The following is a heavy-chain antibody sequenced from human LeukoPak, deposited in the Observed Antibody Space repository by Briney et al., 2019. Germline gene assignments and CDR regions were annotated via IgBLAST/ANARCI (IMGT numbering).Heavy chain of an antibody. CDR1: RDSISSYY. CDR2: IYTSGST. Sequence: PSETLSLTRTDSRDSISSYYWSWIRQPAGKGLEWIGRIYTSGSTNYNPSLKSRVTMSIDTSKNQFSLKLSSVTAADTAVYYCARGRRGGYSYGYNFDYWGQGTLVTVSS. CDR3: ARGRRGGYSYGYNFDY. J-gene: IGHJ4*02. V-gene: IGHV4-4*07. D-gene: IGHD5-18*01.